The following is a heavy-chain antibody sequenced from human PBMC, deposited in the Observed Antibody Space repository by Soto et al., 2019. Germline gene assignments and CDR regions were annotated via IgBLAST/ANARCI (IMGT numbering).Heavy chain of an antibody. Sequence: EVQLVESGGGLVQPGGSLRLSCAASGFTFSSYWMHWVRQAPGKGLVWVSHIKSDGSITNYADSVKGRFTISRDNTKNTLYLPMDSLRADDTAVYYGAKDYVSGTYDYWGQGTLVTVSS. V-gene: IGHV3-74*01. CDR2: IKSDGSIT. D-gene: IGHD1-26*01. CDR1: GFTFSSYW. CDR3: AKDYVSGTYDY. J-gene: IGHJ4*02.